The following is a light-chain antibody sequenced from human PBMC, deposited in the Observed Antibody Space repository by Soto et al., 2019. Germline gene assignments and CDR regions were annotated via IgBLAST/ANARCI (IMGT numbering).Light chain of an antibody. CDR2: EVS. J-gene: IGLJ1*01. CDR3: SSFTSTSTFV. Sequence: QSALAQPASVSGSPGQSITISCTGTSNDVGGYNYVSWSQQHPGKAPKLLIFEVSNRPSGVSNRFSGSKSGNTASLTISGLQAEDEADYYCSSFTSTSTFVFXTGTKVTVL. CDR1: SNDVGGYNY. V-gene: IGLV2-14*01.